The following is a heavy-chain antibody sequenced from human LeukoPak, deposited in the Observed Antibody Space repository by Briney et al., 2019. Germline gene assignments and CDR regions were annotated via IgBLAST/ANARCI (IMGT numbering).Heavy chain of an antibody. J-gene: IGHJ5*02. CDR2: INHSGST. D-gene: IGHD2-2*01. CDR3: AREARVGNWFDP. CDR1: GGSFSGYY. V-gene: IGHV4-34*01. Sequence: PSETLSLTCAVYGGSFSGYYWSWIRQPPGKGLEWIGEINHSGSTNYNPSLKSRVTISVDTSRNQFSLKLSSVTAADTAVYYCAREARVGNWFDPWGQGTQVTVSS.